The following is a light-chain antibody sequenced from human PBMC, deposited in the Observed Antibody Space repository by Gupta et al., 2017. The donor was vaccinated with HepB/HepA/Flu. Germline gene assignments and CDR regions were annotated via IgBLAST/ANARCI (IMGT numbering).Light chain of an antibody. CDR3: QQSYRTPWT. V-gene: IGKV1-39*01. CDR1: QSISSY. J-gene: IGKJ1*01. Sequence: DIQLTQSPSSLSASVGDRVTITCRASQSISSYLNWYQQKPGKAPKLLIYAASSLHSGVPSRFSGSGSGTDFTLTISSLQPEEFATYDCQQSYRTPWTFGQGTKVEIK. CDR2: AAS.